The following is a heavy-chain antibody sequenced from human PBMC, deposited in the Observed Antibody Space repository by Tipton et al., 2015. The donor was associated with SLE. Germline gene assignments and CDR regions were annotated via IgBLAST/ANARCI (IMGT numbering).Heavy chain of an antibody. CDR2: IDPEDGET. CDR1: GYSFIDYY. CDR3: ATNTRSGQSY. Sequence: VQLVQSGAEVKKPGTTVKISCKISGYSFIDYYMHWVQQAPGKGLEWMGLIDPEDGETMYAENFQGRVSMTADTSTDTAYMELSSLRSGDTAVYFCATNTRSGQSYWGQGTLVTVSS. J-gene: IGHJ4*02. V-gene: IGHV1-69-2*01. D-gene: IGHD3-3*01.